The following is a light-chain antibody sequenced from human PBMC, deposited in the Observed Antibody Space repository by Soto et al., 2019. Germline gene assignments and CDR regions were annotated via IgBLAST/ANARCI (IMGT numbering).Light chain of an antibody. V-gene: IGKV3-20*01. CDR2: GAS. CDR1: QSVSSSY. Sequence: EIVLTQSPGTLSLSPGERATLSCRASQSVSSSYLAWYQQKPGQAPRLLIYGASSRATGIPDRFSGTGSGTDFTLTISRLEPEDFAVYYCQQYDRSPLLGQGTKLEIK. J-gene: IGKJ2*01. CDR3: QQYDRSPL.